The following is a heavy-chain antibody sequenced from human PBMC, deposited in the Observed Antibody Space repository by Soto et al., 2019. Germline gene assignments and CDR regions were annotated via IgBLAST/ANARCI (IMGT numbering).Heavy chain of an antibody. D-gene: IGHD3-3*01. CDR1: GGTFSSYA. Sequence: SVKVSCKASGGTFSSYAISWVRQAPGQGLEWMGGIIPIFGTANYAQKFQGRVTITADESTSTAYMELSSLRSEDTAVYYCARDNDFWSGYYNAFDIWGQGTMVTVSS. CDR2: IIPIFGTA. V-gene: IGHV1-69*13. J-gene: IGHJ3*02. CDR3: ARDNDFWSGYYNAFDI.